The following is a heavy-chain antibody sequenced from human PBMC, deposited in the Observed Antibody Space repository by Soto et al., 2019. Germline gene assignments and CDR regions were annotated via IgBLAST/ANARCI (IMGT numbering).Heavy chain of an antibody. J-gene: IGHJ6*03. D-gene: IGHD2-2*02. Sequence: GGSLRLSCAASGFTFSSYGMHWVRQAPGKGLEWVAVISYDGSNKYYADSVKGRLTISRDNSKNTLYLQMNSLRAEDTAVYYCAKVFNCSSTSCYNYYYYYMDVWGKGTTVTVSS. CDR2: ISYDGSNK. V-gene: IGHV3-30*18. CDR1: GFTFSSYG. CDR3: AKVFNCSSTSCYNYYYYYMDV.